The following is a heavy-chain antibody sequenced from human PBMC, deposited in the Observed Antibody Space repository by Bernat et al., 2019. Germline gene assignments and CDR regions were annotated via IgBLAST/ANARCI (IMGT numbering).Heavy chain of an antibody. V-gene: IGHV4-34*01. Sequence: QVQLQQWGAGLLKPSETLSLTCAVYGGSFSGYYWSWIRQPPGKGLEWIGEINHSGSTNYNPSLKSRVTISVDTSKNQFSLKLSSVTAADTAVYYCARVFWSGYSRYYYYMDVWGKGTTVTVSS. J-gene: IGHJ6*03. CDR2: INHSGST. CDR1: GGSFSGYY. CDR3: ARVFWSGYSRYYYYMDV. D-gene: IGHD3-3*01.